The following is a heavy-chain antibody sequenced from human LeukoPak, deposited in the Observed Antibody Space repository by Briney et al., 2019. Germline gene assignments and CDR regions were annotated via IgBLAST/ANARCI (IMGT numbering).Heavy chain of an antibody. CDR3: ARVVRRGYSGYDYFDY. V-gene: IGHV4-59*01. CDR2: IYYSGST. Sequence: PSETLSLTCTVSGGSISSYYWSWIREPPREGLGWIGYIYYSGSTNYNTSLKSRVTISVDTSKKQFSLKLSSVTAADTAVYYCARVVRRGYSGYDYFDYWGQGTLVTVSS. J-gene: IGHJ4*02. D-gene: IGHD5-12*01. CDR1: GGSISSYY.